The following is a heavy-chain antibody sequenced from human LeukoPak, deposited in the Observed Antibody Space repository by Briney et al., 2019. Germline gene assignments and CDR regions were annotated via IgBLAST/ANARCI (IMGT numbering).Heavy chain of an antibody. CDR2: IYYSGST. D-gene: IGHD3-22*01. CDR1: VGSISSGRYY. V-gene: IGHV4-31*02. J-gene: IGHJ3*02. CDR3: ASGTREDYYDSSGYAFDI. Sequence: PSETLSLTWTVAVGSISSGRYYWSWLRQHPGKGLKSIGYIYYSGSTYYNPSLKSRVTISVDTSKNQFSLKLSSVTAADTAVYYCASGTREDYYDSSGYAFDIWGQGTMVTVSS.